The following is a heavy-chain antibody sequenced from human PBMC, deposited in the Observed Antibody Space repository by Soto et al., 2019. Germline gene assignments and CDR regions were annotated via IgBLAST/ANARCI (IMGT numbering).Heavy chain of an antibody. V-gene: IGHV4-31*03. D-gene: IGHD2-15*01. CDR2: IYYSGIT. CDR3: ATLPPRIEVTVLPIPT. CDR1: GGSISSFGYY. J-gene: IGHJ5*02. Sequence: SETLSLTCTVSGGSISSFGYYWSWIRQHPGKGLEWIGYIYYSGITYYNPSLKSRVTISVDTSKNQFSLKLSSVTAADTAVYYCATLPPRIEVTVLPIPTWGQGTLVTVSS.